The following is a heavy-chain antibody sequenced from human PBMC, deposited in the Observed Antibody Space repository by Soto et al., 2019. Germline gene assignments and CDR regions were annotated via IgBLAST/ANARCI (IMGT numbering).Heavy chain of an antibody. CDR1: GFTFSSFW. V-gene: IGHV3-74*01. J-gene: IGHJ4*02. CDR3: AKRGVDTFGLSY. CDR2: INTDGSST. D-gene: IGHD3-10*01. Sequence: EVQLVESGGGLVQPGGSLRLSCAVSGFTFSSFWMHWVRQAPGEGLVWVSRINTDGSSTSYADSVKGRFTISRDNAKNTLYLHMNSLSVEDTAMYYCAKRGVDTFGLSYWGQGTLVTVSS.